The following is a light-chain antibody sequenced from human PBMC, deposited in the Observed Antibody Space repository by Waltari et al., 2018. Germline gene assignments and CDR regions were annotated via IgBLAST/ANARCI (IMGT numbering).Light chain of an antibody. CDR1: QSVLHTNNRNY. V-gene: IGKV4-1*01. CDR3: QQYYATPLT. CDR2: WAS. Sequence: DIVMTKSPDSLAVSLGERATINCKSSQSVLHTNNRNYLAWYQQRPGQSPKLLFSWASDRESGVPDRFSGSGSGTDFTLTITSLQAEDVATYYCQQYYATPLTFGGGTKVVIK. J-gene: IGKJ4*01.